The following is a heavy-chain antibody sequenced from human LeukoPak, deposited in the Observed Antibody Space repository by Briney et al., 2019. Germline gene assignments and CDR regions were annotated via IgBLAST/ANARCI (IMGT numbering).Heavy chain of an antibody. CDR3: ARDRRSSGL. D-gene: IGHD6-25*01. V-gene: IGHV3-7*01. Sequence: GGSLRLSCGASGFTFSAYWMTWVRQAPGKGLEWVANIKQDGSEKYYVDSVKGRFTISRDNARNSLYLQMNSLRAEDTAVYYCARDRRSSGLWGQGTLVTVSS. CDR2: IKQDGSEK. CDR1: GFTFSAYW. J-gene: IGHJ4*02.